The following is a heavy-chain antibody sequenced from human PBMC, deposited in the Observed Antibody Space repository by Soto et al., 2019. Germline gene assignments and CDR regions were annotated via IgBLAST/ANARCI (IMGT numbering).Heavy chain of an antibody. V-gene: IGHV3-48*01. D-gene: IGHD3-3*01. CDR1: GFTFSSYS. J-gene: IGHJ3*02. Sequence: GGSLRLSCAASGFTFSSYSMNWVRQAPGKGLEWISYIGSSTSTIYYADSVKGRFTISRDNAKNSLYLHPNSLRAEDTAVYYCARPTMENAFDIWGQGTLVTVSS. CDR3: ARPTMENAFDI. CDR2: IGSSTSTI.